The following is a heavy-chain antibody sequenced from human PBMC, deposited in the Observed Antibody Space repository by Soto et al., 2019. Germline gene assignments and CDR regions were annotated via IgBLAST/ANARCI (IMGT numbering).Heavy chain of an antibody. D-gene: IGHD6-19*01. J-gene: IGHJ4*02. Sequence: QVQLVESGGGVVQPGRSLRLSCAASGFTFSSYGMHWVRQAPGKGLEWVAVIWYDGSNKYYADSVKGRFTISRDNSKNTLHLQMNTLRAEDTAVYYCARGLDYSGYAKYSSGWYNFGYWGQGTLVTVSS. V-gene: IGHV3-33*01. CDR1: GFTFSSYG. CDR3: ARGLDYSGYAKYSSGWYNFGY. CDR2: IWYDGSNK.